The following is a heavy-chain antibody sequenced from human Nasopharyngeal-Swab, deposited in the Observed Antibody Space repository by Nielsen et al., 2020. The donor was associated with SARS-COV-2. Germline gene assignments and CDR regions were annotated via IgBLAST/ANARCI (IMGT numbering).Heavy chain of an antibody. J-gene: IGHJ4*02. D-gene: IGHD3-22*01. CDR2: ISGSGGST. Sequence: GGSLRLSCEASGFTFSSYAMSWVRQAPGKGLEWVSAISGSGGSTYYADSVKGRFTISRDNSKNTLYLQMNSLRAEDTAVYYCAKVPLYYYDSSGPRDYWGQGTLVTVSS. CDR1: GFTFSSYA. V-gene: IGHV3-23*01. CDR3: AKVPLYYYDSSGPRDY.